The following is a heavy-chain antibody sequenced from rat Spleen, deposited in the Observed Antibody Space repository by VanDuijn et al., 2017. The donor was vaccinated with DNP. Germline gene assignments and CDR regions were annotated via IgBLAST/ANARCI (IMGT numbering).Heavy chain of an antibody. J-gene: IGHJ4*01. V-gene: IGHV2-43*01. CDR3: ARSLATVAPTGAMDA. Sequence: QVQLEESGPGLVQPSQTLSLACTVSGFSLTSHHIHWVRQPSGGGLEWIGLISTGGSAEYNSALKSRLSISRDMSKSQVFLKMNSVQTEDTAMYFCARSLATVAPTGAMDAWGQGTSVTVSS. CDR1: GFSLTSHH. CDR2: ISTGGSA. D-gene: IGHD1-3*01.